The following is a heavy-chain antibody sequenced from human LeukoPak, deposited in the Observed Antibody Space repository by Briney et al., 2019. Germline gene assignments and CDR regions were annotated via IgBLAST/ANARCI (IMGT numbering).Heavy chain of an antibody. D-gene: IGHD6-19*01. CDR1: GFTFSSYA. CDR2: ISGSGGNT. V-gene: IGHV3-23*01. J-gene: IGHJ4*02. Sequence: GGSLRLSCAASGFTFSSYAMSWVRQAPGKGLEWGSGISGSGGNTYYADSVKGRFTISRDNSKNTLYLQMNSLRAEDTAVYYCAKDRWQWLVREADYWGQGTLVTVSS. CDR3: AKDRWQWLVREADY.